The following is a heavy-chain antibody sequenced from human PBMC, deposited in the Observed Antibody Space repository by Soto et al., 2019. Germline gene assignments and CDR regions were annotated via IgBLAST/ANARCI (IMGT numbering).Heavy chain of an antibody. V-gene: IGHV3-21*01. CDR2: ISSSSSYI. CDR3: AGDFRDGYNYLFDY. J-gene: IGHJ4*02. Sequence: GGSLRLSCAASGFTFSSYSMNWVRQAPGKGLEWVSSISSSSSYIYYADSVKGRFTISRDNAKNSLYLQMNSLRAEDTAVYYCAGDFRDGYNYLFDYWGQGTLVTVSS. D-gene: IGHD5-12*01. CDR1: GFTFSSYS.